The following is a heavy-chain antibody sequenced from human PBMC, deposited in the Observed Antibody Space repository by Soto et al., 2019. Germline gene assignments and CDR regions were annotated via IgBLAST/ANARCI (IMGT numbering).Heavy chain of an antibody. CDR2: IYYSGST. D-gene: IGHD6-19*01. V-gene: IGHV4-59*01. J-gene: IGHJ3*02. Sequence: SETLSLTCTVSGGSISSYYWSWIRQPPGKGLEWIGYIYYSGSTNYNPSLKSRDTISVDTSKNQFSLKLSSVTAADTAVYYCASFYSSGALDIWGQGTMVTVSS. CDR3: ASFYSSGALDI. CDR1: GGSISSYY.